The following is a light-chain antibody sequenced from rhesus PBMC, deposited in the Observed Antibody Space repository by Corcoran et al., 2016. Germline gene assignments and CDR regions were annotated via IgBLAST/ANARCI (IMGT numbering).Light chain of an antibody. CDR3: QQHDNSPLT. V-gene: IGKV1-69*01. J-gene: IGKJ4*01. CDR2: RAY. Sequence: DIQMTQSPSSLSASVGDRVTITCRASQGISNWLAWYQQKPGKAPNLWIYRAYNLETGVPSRFRGSVAGTDVTLSISSLQPEDIATDYCQQHDNSPLTFGGGTKVEIK. CDR1: QGISNW.